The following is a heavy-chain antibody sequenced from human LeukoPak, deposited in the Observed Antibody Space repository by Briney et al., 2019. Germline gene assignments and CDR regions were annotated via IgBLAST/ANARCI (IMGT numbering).Heavy chain of an antibody. CDR3: ATDLQP. CDR1: GFTFDDYA. D-gene: IGHD1-1*01. J-gene: IGHJ5*02. Sequence: GRSLRLSCAASGFTFDDYAMHWVRQAPGKGLEWVSGISWNSGSIGYADSVKGRFTISRDNAKNSLYLQMNSLRAEDTAVYYCATDLQPWGQGTLVTVSS. V-gene: IGHV3-9*01. CDR2: ISWNSGSI.